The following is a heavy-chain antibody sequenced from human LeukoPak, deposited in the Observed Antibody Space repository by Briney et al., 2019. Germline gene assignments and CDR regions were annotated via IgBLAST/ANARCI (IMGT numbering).Heavy chain of an antibody. J-gene: IGHJ4*02. CDR2: ISGSGGST. V-gene: IGHV3-23*01. CDR1: GFTFSSYA. D-gene: IGHD3-10*01. Sequence: GGSLRLSCAASGFTFSSYAMSWVRQAPGKGLEWVSAISGSGGSTYYADSVKGRFTISRDNSKNTLYLQMNSLRAEDTAVDYCAKAGELLWFGELHYYFDYWGQGTLVTVSS. CDR3: AKAGELLWFGELHYYFDY.